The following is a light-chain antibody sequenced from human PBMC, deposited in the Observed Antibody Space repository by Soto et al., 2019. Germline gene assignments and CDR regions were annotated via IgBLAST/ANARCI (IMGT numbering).Light chain of an antibody. Sequence: EIVMTQSPATLSVSPGERATLSCRASQSVSSYLAWYQQKPGQAPRLLIYDASNRATGIPARFSGSGSGTEFTLTISSLQSEDFAVYYCQQYNYWPSFGQGTKVDIK. CDR1: QSVSSY. J-gene: IGKJ1*01. V-gene: IGKV3D-15*01. CDR3: QQYNYWPS. CDR2: DAS.